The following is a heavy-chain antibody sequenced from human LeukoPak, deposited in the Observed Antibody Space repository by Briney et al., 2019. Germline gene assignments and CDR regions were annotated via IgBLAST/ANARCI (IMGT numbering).Heavy chain of an antibody. Sequence: ASVKVSCKASEYTFTVYYMHWVRQAPGEGLEWMGRIDPKSGGASYAQEFQDRVTMTRDTSITTAYMELTRLRSDDTAVYYCARDSQVSADYWGQGTLVTVSS. D-gene: IGHD5/OR15-5a*01. CDR2: IDPKSGGA. CDR3: ARDSQVSADY. V-gene: IGHV1-2*06. J-gene: IGHJ4*02. CDR1: EYTFTVYY.